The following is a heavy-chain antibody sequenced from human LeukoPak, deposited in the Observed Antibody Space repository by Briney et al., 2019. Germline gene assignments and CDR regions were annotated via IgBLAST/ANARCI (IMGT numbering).Heavy chain of an antibody. V-gene: IGHV3-21*01. CDR2: ISSSSSYI. CDR1: GFTFNNYS. J-gene: IGHJ4*02. CDR3: ARRGSSWYPFDY. D-gene: IGHD6-13*01. Sequence: GGSLRLSCAASGFTFNNYSMNWVRQAPGKGLEWVSSISSSSSYIYSADSVKGRFIISRDNAKNSLYLQMNSLRAEDTAVYYCARRGSSWYPFDYWGQGTLVTVSS.